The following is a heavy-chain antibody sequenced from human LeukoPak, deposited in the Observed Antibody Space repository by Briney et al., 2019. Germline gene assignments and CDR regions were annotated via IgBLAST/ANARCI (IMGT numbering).Heavy chain of an antibody. J-gene: IGHJ4*02. D-gene: IGHD2-15*01. CDR2: ISSSSSYI. Sequence: GGSLRLSCAASGFTFSSYSMNWVRQAPVKGLEWVSSISSSSSYIYYADSVKGRFTISRDNAKNSLYLQMNSLRAEDTAVYYCARAYCSGGSCQILYYFDYWGQGTLVTVSS. V-gene: IGHV3-21*01. CDR1: GFTFSSYS. CDR3: ARAYCSGGSCQILYYFDY.